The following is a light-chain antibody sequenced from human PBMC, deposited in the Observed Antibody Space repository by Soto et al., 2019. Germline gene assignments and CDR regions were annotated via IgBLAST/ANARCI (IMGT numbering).Light chain of an antibody. CDR3: QQHNSFSIT. CDR1: ERIIRW. Sequence: DIQMTQSPSSLSASVGDRVTITCRASERIIRWLAWYQQNQGKAPKLLIYKASSLESGVPSRFGGSGSGTEFTLTINSLQADDFATYYCQQHNSFSITVGQGTRLEIK. J-gene: IGKJ5*01. V-gene: IGKV1-5*03. CDR2: KAS.